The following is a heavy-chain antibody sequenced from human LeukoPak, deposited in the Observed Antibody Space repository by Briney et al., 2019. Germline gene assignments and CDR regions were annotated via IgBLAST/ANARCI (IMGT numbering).Heavy chain of an antibody. CDR3: ARDRGYCSSTSCSGSYGMDV. V-gene: IGHV3-7*01. J-gene: IGHJ6*02. D-gene: IGHD2-2*01. Sequence: GGSLRLSCAVSGFTFSGFWMSWSRQAPGKGLEWVASINSDGSEGYYADVVKGRFTISRDDAKNSLYLQMNSLRAEDTAVYYCARDRGYCSSTSCSGSYGMDVWGQGTTVTVSS. CDR2: INSDGSEG. CDR1: GFTFSGFW.